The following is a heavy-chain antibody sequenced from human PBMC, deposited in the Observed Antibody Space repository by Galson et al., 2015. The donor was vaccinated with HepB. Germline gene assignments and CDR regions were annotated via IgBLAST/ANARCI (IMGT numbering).Heavy chain of an antibody. CDR1: GFTFISYA. Sequence: SLRLSCAASGFTFISYAMSWVRQAPGKGLEWVSAISGSGGSTNYADSVKSRFTISRDNSKNTLHLQMNSLRAEDTAVYYCAKDQGYYHTVPDYWGQGTLVTVSS. CDR3: AKDQGYYHTVPDY. CDR2: ISGSGGST. D-gene: IGHD1-26*01. V-gene: IGHV3-23*01. J-gene: IGHJ4*02.